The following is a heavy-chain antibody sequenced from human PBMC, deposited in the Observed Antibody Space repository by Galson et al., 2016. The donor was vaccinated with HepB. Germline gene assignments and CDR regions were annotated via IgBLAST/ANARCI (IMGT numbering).Heavy chain of an antibody. Sequence: SLRLSCAVSDIISGDYGTHWVRPAPGKGLAWVSALSWNNFTIAHSDSVKGRVTVPRDNAKNSLYLQMNSLREEDTASYYCVQETGGSDFYMGPRAFDMWGRGTLVIVSS. J-gene: IGHJ3*02. CDR3: VQETGGSDFYMGPRAFDM. D-gene: IGHD2-21*02. CDR2: LSWNNFTI. CDR1: DIISGDYG. V-gene: IGHV3-9*02.